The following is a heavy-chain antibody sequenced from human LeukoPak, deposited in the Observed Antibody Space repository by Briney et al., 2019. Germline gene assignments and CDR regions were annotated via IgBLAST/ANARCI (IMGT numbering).Heavy chain of an antibody. CDR3: ARKSRDDSYSDH. V-gene: IGHV1-2*02. CDR2: INNHNGGT. D-gene: IGHD3-3*01. J-gene: IGHJ4*02. Sequence: ASVKVSCKASGYTFTGYYMHWVRQAPGQGLEWMGWINNHNGGTNYAQKLQGRVTMTRDTSIATAYMELTSLTSDDTAIYYCARKSRDDSYSDHWGQGTPVTVSS. CDR1: GYTFTGYY.